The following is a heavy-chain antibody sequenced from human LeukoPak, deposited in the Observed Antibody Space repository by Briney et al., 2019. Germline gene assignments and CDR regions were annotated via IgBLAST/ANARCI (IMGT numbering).Heavy chain of an antibody. CDR1: GGSISSSSYY. CDR3: ARPHDTAMARGAFDI. Sequence: TETLSLTCTVSGGSISSSSYYWGWIRQPPGKGLEWIGSIYYSGSTYYNPSLKSRVTISVDTSKNQFSLKLSSVTAADTAVYYCARPHDTAMARGAFDIWGQGTMVTVSS. V-gene: IGHV4-39*01. J-gene: IGHJ3*02. D-gene: IGHD5-18*01. CDR2: IYYSGST.